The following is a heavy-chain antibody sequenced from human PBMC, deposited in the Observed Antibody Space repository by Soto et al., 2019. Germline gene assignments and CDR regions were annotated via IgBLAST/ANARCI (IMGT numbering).Heavy chain of an antibody. V-gene: IGHV3-72*01. CDR2: TRNKANSYTT. CDR3: ARGGYCSSTSCYRDYSGMEV. CDR1: GFTVSDHY. D-gene: IGHD2-2*01. Sequence: GSVXRSWAASGFTVSDHYMYWVLQAPGKGLEWVGRTRNKANSYTTEYAASVKGRFTISRDDSKHSLYLQMNSLKTEDTAVYYCARGGYCSSTSCYRDYSGMEVWGQGTTVTVSS. J-gene: IGHJ6*01.